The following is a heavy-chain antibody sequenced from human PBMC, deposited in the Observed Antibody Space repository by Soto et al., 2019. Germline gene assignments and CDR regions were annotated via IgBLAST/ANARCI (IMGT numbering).Heavy chain of an antibody. CDR2: ISAHNGNT. CDR1: GYAFTTYG. D-gene: IGHD1-26*01. J-gene: IGHJ4*02. V-gene: IGHV1-18*01. Sequence: QVHLVQSGAEVKKPGASVKVSCKGSGYAFTTYGITWVRQAPGQGLEWMGWISAHNGNTNYAQKLQGRVTVTRDTSTSTAYMELRSLRSDDTAVYYCGRERQWEPVPYWGQGTPVTVSS. CDR3: GRERQWEPVPY.